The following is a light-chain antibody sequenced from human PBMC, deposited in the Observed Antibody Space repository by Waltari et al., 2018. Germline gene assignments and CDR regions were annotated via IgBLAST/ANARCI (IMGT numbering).Light chain of an antibody. CDR1: QGIRNY. Sequence: DIQMTQSPSAMSASVGDRVPITCRASQGIRNYLAWFQQKPGKVPKRLIYGASSLQSGVRSTFSGSGSGTEFTLTISSLQPEDVATYYCRKYNSYPLTFGGGTKVEIK. J-gene: IGKJ4*02. CDR3: RKYNSYPLT. CDR2: GAS. V-gene: IGKV1-17*03.